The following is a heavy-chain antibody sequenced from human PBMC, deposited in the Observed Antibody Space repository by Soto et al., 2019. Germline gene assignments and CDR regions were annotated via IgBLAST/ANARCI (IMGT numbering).Heavy chain of an antibody. CDR1: GFTFSSYD. Sequence: GGSLRLSCAASGFTFSSYDMSWVRQAPGKGLEWVSVIYSGGSTYYADSVKGRFTISRDNSKNTLYLQMISLTAEDTAVYFCASEASGGFFEMFAFDIGGQGKMVTVSS. CDR3: ASEASGGFFEMFAFDI. J-gene: IGHJ3*02. CDR2: IYSGGST. V-gene: IGHV3-66*01. D-gene: IGHD3-10*01.